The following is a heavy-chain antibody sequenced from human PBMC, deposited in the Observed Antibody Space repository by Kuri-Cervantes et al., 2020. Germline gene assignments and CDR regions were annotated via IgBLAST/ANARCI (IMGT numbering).Heavy chain of an antibody. Sequence: GESLKISCAASGFTFSSYGMHWVRQAPGKGLEWVAVISYDGSNKYYADSVKGRFTISRDNSKNTLYLQMNSLRAEDTAVYYCARGSRYYGSGILGGMDVWGQGTTVTVSS. CDR3: ARGSRYYGSGILGGMDV. CDR1: GFTFSSYG. J-gene: IGHJ6*02. V-gene: IGHV3-30*03. D-gene: IGHD3-10*01. CDR2: ISYDGSNK.